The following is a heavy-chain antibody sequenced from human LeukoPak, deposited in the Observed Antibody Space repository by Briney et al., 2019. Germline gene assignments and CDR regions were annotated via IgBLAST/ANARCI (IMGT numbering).Heavy chain of an antibody. D-gene: IGHD2-2*01. V-gene: IGHV4-4*07. CDR1: GGSISSYY. Sequence: NPSETLSLTCTVSGGSISSYYWSWIRQPAGKGLEWIGRIYTSGSTNYNPSLKSRVTMSVDTSKNQFSLKLSSVTAADTAVYYCARVVPAAMGANYFDYWGQGTLVTVSS. CDR3: ARVVPAAMGANYFDY. J-gene: IGHJ4*02. CDR2: IYTSGST.